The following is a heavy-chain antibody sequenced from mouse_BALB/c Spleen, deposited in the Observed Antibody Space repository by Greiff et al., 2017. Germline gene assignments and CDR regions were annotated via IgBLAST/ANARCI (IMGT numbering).Heavy chain of an antibody. D-gene: IGHD2-14*01. CDR3: ARSRYGDY. J-gene: IGHJ2*01. CDR1: GFTFSSFG. CDR2: ISSGSSTI. Sequence: DVKLVESGGGLVQPGGSRKLSCAASGFTFSSFGMHWVRQAPEKGLEWVAYISSGSSTIYYADTVKGRFTISRDNPKNTLFLQMTSLRSEDTAMYYCARSRYGDYWGQGTTLTVSS. V-gene: IGHV5-17*02.